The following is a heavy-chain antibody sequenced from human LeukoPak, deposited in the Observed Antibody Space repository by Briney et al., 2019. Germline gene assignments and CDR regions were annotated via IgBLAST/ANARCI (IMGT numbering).Heavy chain of an antibody. J-gene: IGHJ6*03. Sequence: GGSLRLSCAASGFTFSSYSMTWVRQAPGKGLEWVSYISSNSSTIYYADSVKGRLTISRDNAKNSLYLQMNSLRDEDTAVYYCARKPYDFWSGYYRTPNYYYYYMDVWGKGTTVTVSS. D-gene: IGHD3-3*01. CDR2: ISSNSSTI. V-gene: IGHV3-48*02. CDR3: ARKPYDFWSGYYRTPNYYYYYMDV. CDR1: GFTFSSYS.